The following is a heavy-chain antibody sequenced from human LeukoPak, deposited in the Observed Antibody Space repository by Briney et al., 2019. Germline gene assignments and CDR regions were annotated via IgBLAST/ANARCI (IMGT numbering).Heavy chain of an antibody. CDR3: ARGYSSSWYQFEY. J-gene: IGHJ4*02. D-gene: IGHD6-13*01. CDR2: ISGSGGST. V-gene: IGHV3-23*01. CDR1: GFTFSSYA. Sequence: PGGSLRLSCAASGFTFSSYAMSWVRQAPGKGLEWVSAISGSGGSTYYADSVKGRFTISRDNSKNTLYLQMNSLRADDTAVYYCARGYSSSWYQFEYWGQGTLVTVSS.